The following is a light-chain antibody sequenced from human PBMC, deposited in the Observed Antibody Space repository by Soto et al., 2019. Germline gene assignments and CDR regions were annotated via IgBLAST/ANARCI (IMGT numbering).Light chain of an antibody. CDR2: KAS. CDR1: HSISSC. CDR3: QQYNNWPPIT. Sequence: DIPMSQSLSTLSASVGDRVTIPCRASHSISSCLAWYQQKTGKAPKLLIYKASSLESGVPSRFSGSGSGTEFTLTISSLQSEDFAVYYCQQYNNWPPITFGQGTRLEI. V-gene: IGKV1-5*03. J-gene: IGKJ5*01.